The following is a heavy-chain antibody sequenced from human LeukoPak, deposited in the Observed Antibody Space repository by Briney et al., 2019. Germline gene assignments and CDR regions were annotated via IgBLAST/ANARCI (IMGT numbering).Heavy chain of an antibody. Sequence: AGGSLRLSCAASGFTFSSYAMSWVRQAPGKGLEWVSTIGGTGTNTCYADSVKGRFTISRDNSKNTLYLQMNSLRAEDTAVYYCAKDLNTISPPGWGQGTLVTVSS. J-gene: IGHJ4*02. CDR1: GFTFSSYA. CDR3: AKDLNTISPPG. V-gene: IGHV3-23*01. CDR2: IGGTGTNT. D-gene: IGHD2-2*01.